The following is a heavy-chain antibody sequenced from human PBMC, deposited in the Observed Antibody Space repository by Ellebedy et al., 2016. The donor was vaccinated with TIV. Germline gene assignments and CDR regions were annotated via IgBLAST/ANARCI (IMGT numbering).Heavy chain of an antibody. D-gene: IGHD3-16*01. Sequence: GESLKISXAASGFTLSSYWMSWLRQAPGKGLEWVANIKQDGSEKYYVGSVKGRFTISRDNAKNSLYLQMNSLRAEDTAVYYCARHYRAMGDVWGQGTLVTVSS. J-gene: IGHJ4*02. CDR3: ARHYRAMGDV. CDR1: GFTLSSYW. CDR2: IKQDGSEK. V-gene: IGHV3-7*01.